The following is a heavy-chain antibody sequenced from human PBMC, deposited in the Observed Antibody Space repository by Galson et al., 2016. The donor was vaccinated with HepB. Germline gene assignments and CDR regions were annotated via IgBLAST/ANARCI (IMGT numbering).Heavy chain of an antibody. Sequence: PALVKPTQTLTLTCTFSGFSLTTGGVGVGWIRQSPGKGLEWLAVIYWDDDKRYSPSVKTRLTITKDTSKNQVVLTMTNMDPLDTVTYYCVHKNERLLYYVDYWGQGTLVTVSS. J-gene: IGHJ4*02. CDR3: VHKNERLLYYVDY. V-gene: IGHV2-5*02. CDR2: IYWDDDK. CDR1: GFSLTTGGVG. D-gene: IGHD5/OR15-5a*01.